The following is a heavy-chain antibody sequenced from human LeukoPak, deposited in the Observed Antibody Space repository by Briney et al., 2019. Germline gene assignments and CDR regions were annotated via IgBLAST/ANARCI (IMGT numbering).Heavy chain of an antibody. J-gene: IGHJ4*02. CDR1: GGSISSGGYS. CDR3: ARGPGEFRPVHFDY. V-gene: IGHV4-31*03. Sequence: PSQTLSLTCTVSGGSISSGGYSWSWIRQHPGKGLEWIGYIYYSGSTYYNPSLKGRVTRSVDTSKNQFSLKLSSVTAADTAVYYCARGPGEFRPVHFDYWGQGTLVTVSS. D-gene: IGHD3-10*01. CDR2: IYYSGST.